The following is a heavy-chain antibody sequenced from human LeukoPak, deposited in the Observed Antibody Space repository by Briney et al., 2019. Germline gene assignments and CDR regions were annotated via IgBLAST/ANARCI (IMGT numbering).Heavy chain of an antibody. D-gene: IGHD2-15*01. J-gene: IGHJ5*02. CDR1: GFTFSDYY. CDR2: ISYDGSNK. V-gene: IGHV3-30*03. CDR3: ARARRYCSGGSCYSGWFDP. Sequence: PGGSLRLSCAASGFTFSDYYMSWIRQAPGKGLEWVAVISYDGSNKYYADSVKGRFTISRDNSKNTLYLQMNSLRAEDTAVYYCARARRYCSGGSCYSGWFDPWGQGTLVTVSS.